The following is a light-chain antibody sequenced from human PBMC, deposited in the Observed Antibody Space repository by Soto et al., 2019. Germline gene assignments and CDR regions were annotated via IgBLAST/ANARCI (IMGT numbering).Light chain of an antibody. V-gene: IGLV1-51*02. J-gene: IGLJ1*01. CDR2: ENN. CDR3: GTWDSSLSAYV. Sequence: QPALTQPPSVTAAPGQKVSISCYGSSSNIGNNYVSWYQQLPGTAPKLLIYENNKRPSGIPDRFSGSKSGTSATLGITGLQTGDEADYYCGTWDSSLSAYVFGTGTKVTVL. CDR1: SSNIGNNY.